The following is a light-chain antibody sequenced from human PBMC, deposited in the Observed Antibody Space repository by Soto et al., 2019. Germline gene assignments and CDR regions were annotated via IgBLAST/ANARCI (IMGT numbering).Light chain of an antibody. CDR1: SSEVGKYNR. J-gene: IGLJ1*01. CDR2: EVN. Sequence: QSALTQPPSVSGSPGQSVAISCTGTSSEVGKYNRVSWYQQPPGTATKLMIYEVNNRSSGVPDRFSGSKSGNTASLTISGLQAEDEADYYCCSYTTSSTYVFGTGTKVTVL. V-gene: IGLV2-18*02. CDR3: CSYTTSSTYV.